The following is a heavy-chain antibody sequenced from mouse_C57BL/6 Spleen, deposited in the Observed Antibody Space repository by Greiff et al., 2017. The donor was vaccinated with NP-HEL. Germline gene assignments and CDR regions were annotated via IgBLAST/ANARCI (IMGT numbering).Heavy chain of an antibody. CDR2: IDPSDSYT. CDR3: ARRHYGNYLAMDY. CDR1: GYTFTSYW. V-gene: IGHV1-50*01. Sequence: QVQLQQPGAELVKPGASVKLSCKASGYTFTSYWMQWVKQRPGQGLEWIGEIDPSDSYTNYNQKFKGKATLTVDTSSSTAYMQLSSLTSEDSAVYYCARRHYGNYLAMDYWGQGTSVTVSS. J-gene: IGHJ4*01. D-gene: IGHD2-1*01.